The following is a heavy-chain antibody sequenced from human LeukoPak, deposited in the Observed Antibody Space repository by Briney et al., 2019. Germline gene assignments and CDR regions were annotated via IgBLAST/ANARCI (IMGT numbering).Heavy chain of an antibody. CDR2: IYYSGST. D-gene: IGHD3-10*01. Sequence: PSETLSLTCTASGGSISSYYWSWIRQPPGKGLEWIGYIYYSGSTNYNPSLKSRVTISVDTSKNQFSLKLSSVTAADTAVYYCASGHGDRRGDLQHGGQGTLVTVS. CDR3: ASGHGDRRGDLQH. V-gene: IGHV4-59*08. CDR1: GGSISSYY. J-gene: IGHJ1*01.